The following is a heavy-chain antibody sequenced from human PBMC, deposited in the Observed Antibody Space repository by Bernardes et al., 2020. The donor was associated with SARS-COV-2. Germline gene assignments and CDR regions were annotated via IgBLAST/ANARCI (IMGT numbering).Heavy chain of an antibody. CDR1: DGSIISIRDY. V-gene: IGHV4-39*02. D-gene: IGHD2-15*01. CDR2: IFYTGGT. CDR3: ARTKVGHCIRGNCYEDVAWFDP. Sequence: SETLSLTCTVSDGSIISIRDYWGWSRQSPGKGLEWIGSIFYTGGTYLNPSLKSRVTISIDTSKNHFSLNLKSVTAADTALYYCARTKVGHCIRGNCYEDVAWFDPWGQGTLVTVFS. J-gene: IGHJ5*02.